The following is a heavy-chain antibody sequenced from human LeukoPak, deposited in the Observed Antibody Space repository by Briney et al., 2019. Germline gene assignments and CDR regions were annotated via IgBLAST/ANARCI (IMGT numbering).Heavy chain of an antibody. CDR1: GGSISSSSYY. CDR2: IYYSGST. V-gene: IGHV4-39*07. D-gene: IGHD3-3*01. CDR3: ARGNYDFWSGPRVYYMDV. J-gene: IGHJ6*03. Sequence: KTSETLSLTCTVSGGSISSSSYYWGWIRQPPGKGLEWIGTIYYSGSTYYNPSLKSRVTISVDTSKNQFSLKLSSVTAADTAVYHCARGNYDFWSGPRVYYMDVWGKGTTVTVSS.